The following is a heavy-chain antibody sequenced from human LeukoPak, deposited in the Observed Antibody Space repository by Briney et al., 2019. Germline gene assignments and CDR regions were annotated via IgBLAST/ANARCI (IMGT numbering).Heavy chain of an antibody. CDR2: IYYSGST. CDR1: GGSISSGGYY. Sequence: PSETLSLTCTVSGGSISSGGYYWSWIRQHPGKGLEWIGYIYYSGSTYYNPSLKSRVTISVDTSKNQFSLKLSSVTAADTAVYYCASGYYGSGSYLPEPEPLGYWGQGTLVTVSS. V-gene: IGHV4-31*03. CDR3: ASGYYGSGSYLPEPEPLGY. D-gene: IGHD3-10*01. J-gene: IGHJ4*02.